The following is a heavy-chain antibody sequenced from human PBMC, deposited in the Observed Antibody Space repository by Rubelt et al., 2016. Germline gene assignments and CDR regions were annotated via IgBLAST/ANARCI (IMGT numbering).Heavy chain of an antibody. V-gene: IGHV1-46*01. Sequence: QVQLVQSGAEVKKPGASVKVSCKASGYTFTSYYMHWVRQAPGQGLEWMGIINPSGGSTSYAQKFQGMFTRTRDTSTSTVYMELSSLRSEDTAVYYCAREQETTVTIEGVLGYWGQGTLVTVSS. D-gene: IGHD4-17*01. CDR2: INPSGGST. CDR1: GYTFTSYY. CDR3: AREQETTVTIEGVLGY. J-gene: IGHJ4*02.